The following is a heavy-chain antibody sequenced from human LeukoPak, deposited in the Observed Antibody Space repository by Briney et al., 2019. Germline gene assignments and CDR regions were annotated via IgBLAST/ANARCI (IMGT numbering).Heavy chain of an antibody. CDR2: IKQDGSEK. CDR1: GFTFSSYA. J-gene: IGHJ4*02. Sequence: GGSLRLSCAASGFTFSSYAMSWVRQAPGKGLEWVANIKQDGSEKYYVDSVKGRFTISRDNAKNSLYLQMNSLRAEDTAVYYCARARYSGSPFFDYWGQGTLVTVSS. V-gene: IGHV3-7*01. D-gene: IGHD1-26*01. CDR3: ARARYSGSPFFDY.